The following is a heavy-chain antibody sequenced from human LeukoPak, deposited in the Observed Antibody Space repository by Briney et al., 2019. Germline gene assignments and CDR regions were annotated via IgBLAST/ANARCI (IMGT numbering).Heavy chain of an antibody. CDR3: AKDPTLLNYYGSGSIDC. CDR1: GFTFSSYA. CDR2: ISGSGGST. Sequence: GGSLRLSCAASGFTFSSYAMSRVRQAPGKGLEWVSAISGSGGSTYYADSVKGRFTISRDNSKNTLYLQMNSLRAEDTAVYYCAKDPTLLNYYGSGSIDCWGQGTLVTVSS. D-gene: IGHD3-10*01. V-gene: IGHV3-23*01. J-gene: IGHJ4*02.